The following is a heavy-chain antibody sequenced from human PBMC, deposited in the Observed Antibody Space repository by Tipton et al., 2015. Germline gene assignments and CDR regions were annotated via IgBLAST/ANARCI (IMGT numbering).Heavy chain of an antibody. J-gene: IGHJ6*02. Sequence: SLRLSCAASGFTFRSYWMHWVRQAPGKGLVWVSRINSDGSRTTYADSVKGRFTISRDNAKNTLYLQMNSLRAEDTAVYYCAGGDTVVVTAVPYYYGMDVWGQGTTVTVSS. V-gene: IGHV3-74*03. CDR1: GFTFRSYW. D-gene: IGHD2-21*02. CDR3: AGGDTVVVTAVPYYYGMDV. CDR2: INSDGSRT.